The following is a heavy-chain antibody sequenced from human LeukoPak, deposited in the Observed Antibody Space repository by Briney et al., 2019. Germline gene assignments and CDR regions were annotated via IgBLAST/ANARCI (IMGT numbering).Heavy chain of an antibody. Sequence: SVKVSCKASGGTFSSYAISWVRQAPGQGLEWMGRIIPIFGTANYAQKFQGRVTITTDESASTAYMELSSLRSEDTAVYYCATTAIKYSGSYFDYWGQGTLVTVSS. J-gene: IGHJ4*02. D-gene: IGHD1-26*01. CDR2: IIPIFGTA. CDR1: GGTFSSYA. CDR3: ATTAIKYSGSYFDY. V-gene: IGHV1-69*05.